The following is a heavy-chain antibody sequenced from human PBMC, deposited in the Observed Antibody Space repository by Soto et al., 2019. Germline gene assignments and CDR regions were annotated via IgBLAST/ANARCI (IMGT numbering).Heavy chain of an antibody. CDR2: IYYIGST. V-gene: IGHV4-59*08. CDR3: ARRSGRSFAY. CDR1: GVSISSYY. Sequence: QVQLQESGPGLVKPSETLSLTCTVSGVSISSYYWSWIRQPPGKGLEWIGYIYYIGSTKYNPSLKSGFTISVDTANNQFSLLLSSVTSADTALYYCARRSGRSFAYWGQGTLVTVSS. J-gene: IGHJ4*02. D-gene: IGHD2-15*01.